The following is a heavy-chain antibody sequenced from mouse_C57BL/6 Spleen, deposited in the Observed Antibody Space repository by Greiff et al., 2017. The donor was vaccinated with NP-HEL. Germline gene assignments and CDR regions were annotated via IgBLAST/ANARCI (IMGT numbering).Heavy chain of an antibody. CDR3: AGGATVVATPYYYAMDY. CDR2: IHPNSGST. J-gene: IGHJ4*01. D-gene: IGHD1-1*01. Sequence: QVQLQQPGAELVKPGASVKLSCKASGYTFTSYWMHWVKQRPGQGLEWIGMIHPNSGSTNYNEKFKSKATLTVDKSSSTAYMQLSSLTSEDSAVYYCAGGATVVATPYYYAMDYWGQGTSVTVSS. CDR1: GYTFTSYW. V-gene: IGHV1-64*01.